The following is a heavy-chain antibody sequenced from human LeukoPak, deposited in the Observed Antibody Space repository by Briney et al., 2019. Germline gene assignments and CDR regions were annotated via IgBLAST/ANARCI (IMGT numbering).Heavy chain of an antibody. CDR2: IYYSGST. D-gene: IGHD2-2*01. Sequence: SETLFLTCTVSGGSISSYYWSWIRQPPGKGLEWIGYIYYSGSTNYNPSLKSRVTISVDTSKNQFSLKLSSVTAADTAVYYCARVPGWYFDLWGRGTLVTVSS. CDR1: GGSISSYY. J-gene: IGHJ2*01. CDR3: ARVPGWYFDL. V-gene: IGHV4-59*01.